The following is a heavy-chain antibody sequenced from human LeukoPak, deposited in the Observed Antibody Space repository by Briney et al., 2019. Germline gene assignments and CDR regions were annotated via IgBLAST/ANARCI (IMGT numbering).Heavy chain of an antibody. J-gene: IGHJ6*03. CDR2: INHSGST. D-gene: IGHD3-22*01. CDR1: GGSFSGCY. CDR3: ARGPDSSCSYSLKRYYSSMDV. Sequence: SETLSLTCAVYGGSFSGCYRSWIRQPPGKGLEWIGEINHSGSTNYNPSLKSRVTISVDTSKNQFSLKLSSVTAADTAVYYCARGPDSSCSYSLKRYYSSMDVWGKGSTVTVSS. V-gene: IGHV4-34*01.